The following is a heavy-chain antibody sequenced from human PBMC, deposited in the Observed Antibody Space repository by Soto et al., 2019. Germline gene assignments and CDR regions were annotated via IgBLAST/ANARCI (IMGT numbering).Heavy chain of an antibody. CDR3: ARWLGYGPHFDC. Sequence: QVQLQESGPGLVKPSQTLSLTCTVSGGSISSGDYYWSWIRQPPGKGLEWIGYMYYSGSTYYNPSLKSRVTISVDTSKHQFSLKLSSVTAADTAVYYCARWLGYGPHFDCWGQGTLVTVSS. D-gene: IGHD5-12*01. CDR2: MYYSGST. V-gene: IGHV4-30-4*01. CDR1: GGSISSGDYY. J-gene: IGHJ4*02.